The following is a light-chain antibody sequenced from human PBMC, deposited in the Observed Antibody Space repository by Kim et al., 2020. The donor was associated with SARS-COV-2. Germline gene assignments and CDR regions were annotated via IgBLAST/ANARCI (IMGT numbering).Light chain of an antibody. Sequence: GQSVPISCTGTSSDVGGYNYVSWYQQHPGKAPNLMIYEVSKRPSGLSYRFSGSKSGNTASLTISGLQAEDEGDYYCSSYTSSNTYVFGTGTKVTVL. CDR3: SSYTSSNTYV. V-gene: IGLV2-14*01. CDR2: EVS. J-gene: IGLJ1*01. CDR1: SSDVGGYNY.